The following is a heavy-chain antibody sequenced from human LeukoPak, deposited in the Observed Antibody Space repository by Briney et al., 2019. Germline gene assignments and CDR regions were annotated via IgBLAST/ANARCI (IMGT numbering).Heavy chain of an antibody. CDR3: ARGPPTTMTNRYFGLFDP. CDR1: GYTFTRYY. V-gene: IGHV1-46*01. Sequence: ASVKVSCKASGYTFTRYYIHWVRQAPGQGLEWMGIINPSGGPAHYAQKNQGRVTMTRDTSTSTVYMELNSLKSEDTAVYYCARGPPTTMTNRYFGLFDPWGQGTSVTVSS. J-gene: IGHJ5*02. CDR2: INPSGGPA. D-gene: IGHD4-17*01.